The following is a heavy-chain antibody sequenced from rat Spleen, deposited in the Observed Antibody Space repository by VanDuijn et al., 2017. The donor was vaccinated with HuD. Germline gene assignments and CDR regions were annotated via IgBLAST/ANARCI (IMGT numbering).Heavy chain of an antibody. V-gene: IGHV2-30*01. CDR2: IWTGGST. Sequence: QVQLKESGPGLVQPSQTLSLTCTVSGFSLTSYHVHWVRQPTGKGLEWMGVIWTGGSTDYNSALKSRLSISRDTSKSQVFLKMNSLQTEDIATYYCARRHYGYTDYFDFWGQGVMVTVSP. CDR3: ARRHYGYTDYFDF. CDR1: GFSLTSYH. D-gene: IGHD1-9*01. J-gene: IGHJ2*01.